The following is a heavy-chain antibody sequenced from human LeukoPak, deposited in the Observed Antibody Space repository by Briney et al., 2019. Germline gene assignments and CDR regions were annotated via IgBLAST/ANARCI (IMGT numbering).Heavy chain of an antibody. J-gene: IGHJ4*02. CDR1: GGSISSYY. CDR2: IYYGGST. V-gene: IGHV4-59*12. Sequence: SETLSLTCTVSGGSISSYYWSWIRQPPGKGLEWIGYIYYGGSTNYNPSLKSRVTISVDKSKNQFSLKLSSVTAADTAVYYCARDPSGEWGQGTLVTVSS. CDR3: ARDPSGE. D-gene: IGHD4-17*01.